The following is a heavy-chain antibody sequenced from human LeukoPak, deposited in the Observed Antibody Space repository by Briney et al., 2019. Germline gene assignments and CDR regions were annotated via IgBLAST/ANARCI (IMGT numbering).Heavy chain of an antibody. CDR1: GFTFSSYS. CDR3: ASVTMVRGVTQFDY. Sequence: PGGSLRLSCAASGFTFSSYSMNWVRQAPGKGLEWVSYISSSSSTIYYADSVKGRFTISRDNAKNSLYLQMNSLRAEDTAVYYCASVTMVRGVTQFDYWGQGTLVTVSS. D-gene: IGHD3-10*01. V-gene: IGHV3-48*04. CDR2: ISSSSSTI. J-gene: IGHJ4*02.